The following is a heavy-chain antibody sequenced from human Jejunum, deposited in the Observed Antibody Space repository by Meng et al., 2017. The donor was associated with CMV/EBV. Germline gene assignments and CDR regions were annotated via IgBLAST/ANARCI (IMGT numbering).Heavy chain of an antibody. CDR2: IGPNTGAT. Sequence: QVHLVQSGADVKNPGASVKVSCRASGYSFTDYYIHWVRRAPEQGLEWMGWIGPNTGATNFAQNFQGRVTMTRDTSVSATYMELSSLTSDDTAVYFCARDPGGSSPVFDYWGQGTLVTVSS. V-gene: IGHV1-2*02. J-gene: IGHJ4*01. CDR3: ARDPGGSSPVFDY. D-gene: IGHD2-8*02. CDR1: GYSFTDYY.